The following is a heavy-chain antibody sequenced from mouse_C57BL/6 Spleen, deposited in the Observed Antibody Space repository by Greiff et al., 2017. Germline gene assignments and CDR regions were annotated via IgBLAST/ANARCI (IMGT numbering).Heavy chain of an antibody. D-gene: IGHD1-1*01. CDR1: GFSLSTFGMG. CDR2: IWWDDDK. V-gene: IGHV8-8*01. CDR3: ARIEDYGSRGGYAMDY. Sequence: QVTLKVSGPGILQPSQTLSLTCSFSGFSLSTFGMGVGWIRQPSGKGLEWLAHIWWDDDKYYNPALKSRLTISKDTSKNQVFLKIANVDTADTATYYCARIEDYGSRGGYAMDYWGQGTSVTVSS. J-gene: IGHJ4*01.